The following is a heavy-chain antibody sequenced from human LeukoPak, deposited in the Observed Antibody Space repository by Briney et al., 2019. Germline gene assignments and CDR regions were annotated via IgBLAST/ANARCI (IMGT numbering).Heavy chain of an antibody. CDR2: INPNSGGT. CDR3: TRGLSTYYYDSSGSPVGFDY. D-gene: IGHD3-22*01. V-gene: IGHV1-2*02. CDR1: GYTFTGYY. J-gene: IGHJ4*02. Sequence: ASVKVSCKASGYTFTGYYMHWVRQAPGQGLEWMGWINPNSGGTNYAQKFQGRVTMTRDTSISTAYMELSRLRSDDTAAYYCTRGLSTYYYDSSGSPVGFDYWGQGTLVTVSS.